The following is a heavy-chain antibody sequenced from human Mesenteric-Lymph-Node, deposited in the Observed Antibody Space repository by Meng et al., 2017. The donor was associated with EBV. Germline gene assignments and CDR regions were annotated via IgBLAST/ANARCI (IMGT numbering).Heavy chain of an antibody. CDR2: IFHSGGT. CDR1: SGSISNSNW. J-gene: IGHJ4*02. D-gene: IGHD3-16*02. V-gene: IGHV4-4*02. CDR3: ARITFGGAIGD. Sequence: QVQLEGSGPGLVKPSGTLSLTGAVSSGSISNSNWWSWVRQPPGKGLQWIGEIFHSGGTNYNPSLKSRVTISVDKSKNQFSLKVNSLTAADTAVYYCARITFGGAIGDWGQGTLVTVSS.